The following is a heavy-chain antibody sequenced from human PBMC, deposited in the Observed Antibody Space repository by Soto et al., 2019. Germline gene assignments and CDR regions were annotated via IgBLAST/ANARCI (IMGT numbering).Heavy chain of an antibody. Sequence: SVKVSCKASGGTFSSYAMSWVRQAPGQGLEWMGGIIPIFGTANYAQKFQGRVTITADESTSTAYMELSSLRSEDTAVYYCAREGATIFGVVNHPTFDYWGQGTLVTVSS. D-gene: IGHD3-3*01. CDR2: IIPIFGTA. J-gene: IGHJ4*02. V-gene: IGHV1-69*13. CDR3: AREGATIFGVVNHPTFDY. CDR1: GGTFSSYA.